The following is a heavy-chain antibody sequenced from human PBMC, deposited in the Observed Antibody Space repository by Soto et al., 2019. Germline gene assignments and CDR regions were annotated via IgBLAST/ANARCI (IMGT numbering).Heavy chain of an antibody. J-gene: IGHJ3*02. CDR2: ISSSSSYI. CDR3: AREPDYDGAFDI. Sequence: GGSLRLSCAASGFTFSSYSMNWVRQAPGKGLEWVSSISSSSSYIYYADSVKGRFTISRDNAKNSLYLQMNSLRAEDMAVYYCAREPDYDGAFDIWGQGTMVTVSS. V-gene: IGHV3-21*01. D-gene: IGHD4-17*01. CDR1: GFTFSSYS.